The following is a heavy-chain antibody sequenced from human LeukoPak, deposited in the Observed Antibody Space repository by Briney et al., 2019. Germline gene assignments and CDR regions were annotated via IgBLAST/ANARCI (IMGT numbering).Heavy chain of an antibody. V-gene: IGHV4-31*03. CDR1: GGSISSGGYY. Sequence: SETLSLTCTVSGGSISSGGYYWSWIRQHPGKGLEWIGYIYYSGSTYYNPSLKSRVTISVDTSKNQFSLKLSSVTAADTAVYYCAREGYYGSGSVAYYYYGMDVWGKGTTVTVSS. D-gene: IGHD3-10*01. J-gene: IGHJ6*04. CDR2: IYYSGST. CDR3: AREGYYGSGSVAYYYYGMDV.